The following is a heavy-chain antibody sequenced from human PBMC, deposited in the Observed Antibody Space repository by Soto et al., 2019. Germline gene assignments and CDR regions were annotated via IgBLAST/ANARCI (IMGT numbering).Heavy chain of an antibody. V-gene: IGHV3-30-3*01. J-gene: IGHJ4*02. Sequence: GSLTLSCAASGLSFSSYSRHWVGQAPGKGLEWVAVISYDGSNKYYADSVKGRFTISRDNSKNTLYLQMNSLRAEDTAVYYCANGAEREWLRFTGYWGQGTLVTVSS. CDR1: GLSFSSYS. CDR2: ISYDGSNK. D-gene: IGHD5-12*01. CDR3: ANGAEREWLRFTGY.